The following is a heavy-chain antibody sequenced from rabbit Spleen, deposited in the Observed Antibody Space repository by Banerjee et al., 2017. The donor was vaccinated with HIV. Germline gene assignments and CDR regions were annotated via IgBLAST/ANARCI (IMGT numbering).Heavy chain of an antibody. D-gene: IGHD8-1*01. CDR2: IYGGVIGST. Sequence: QQQLEESGGDLVKPEGSLTLTCTASGFSFSTDYYMCWVRQAPGKGLECIACIYGGVIGSTYYATWAKGRFTISKTSSTTVTLQMTSLTAADTATYFCARDTGSSFSSYGMDLWGQGTLVTVS. J-gene: IGHJ6*01. V-gene: IGHV1S45*01. CDR1: GFSFSTDYY. CDR3: ARDTGSSFSSYGMDL.